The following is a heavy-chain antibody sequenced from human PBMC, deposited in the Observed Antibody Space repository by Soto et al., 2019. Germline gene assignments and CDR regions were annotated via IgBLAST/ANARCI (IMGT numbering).Heavy chain of an antibody. J-gene: IGHJ4*02. CDR3: ARVTGDYYFDY. V-gene: IGHV4-31*03. CDR1: GGSISSGGYY. Sequence: SETLSLTCTVSGGSISSGGYYWSWIRQHPGKGLEWIGYIYYNGSTYYNPSLKSRATISVDTSKNQFSLKLTSVTAADTAVYYCARVTGDYYFDYWGQGTLVTVSS. D-gene: IGHD3-9*01. CDR2: IYYNGST.